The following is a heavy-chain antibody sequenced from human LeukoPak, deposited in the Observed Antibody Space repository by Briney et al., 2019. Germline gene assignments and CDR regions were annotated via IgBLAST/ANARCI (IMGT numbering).Heavy chain of an antibody. Sequence: SETLSLTCTVSGGSISSSSYYWGWIRQPPGKGLEWIGSIYYSGSTYYNPSLKSRVTISVDTSKNQFSLKLSSVTAADTAVYYCARVGSSGSYFYYYYYGMDVWGQGTTVTVSS. J-gene: IGHJ6*02. CDR2: IYYSGST. D-gene: IGHD3-10*01. CDR3: ARVGSSGSYFYYYYYGMDV. V-gene: IGHV4-39*01. CDR1: GGSISSSSYY.